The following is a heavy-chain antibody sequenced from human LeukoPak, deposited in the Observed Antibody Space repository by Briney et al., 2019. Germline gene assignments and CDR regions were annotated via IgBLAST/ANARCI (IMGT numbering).Heavy chain of an antibody. D-gene: IGHD3-22*01. J-gene: IGHJ2*01. CDR1: GGSISSSSYY. Sequence: SETLSLTCTVSGGSISSSSYYWGWIRQPPGKGLEWIGSIYYSGSTYYNPSLKSRVTISVDTSKNQFSLKLSSVTAADTAVYYCARGVRDSSGYYYVPEPNYWYFDLWGRGTLVTVSS. V-gene: IGHV4-39*07. CDR2: IYYSGST. CDR3: ARGVRDSSGYYYVPEPNYWYFDL.